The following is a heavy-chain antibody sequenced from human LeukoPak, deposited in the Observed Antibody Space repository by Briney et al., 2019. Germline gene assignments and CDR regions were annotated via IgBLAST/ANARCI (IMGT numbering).Heavy chain of an antibody. CDR2: INANGGNK. CDR1: GYTFTNHY. V-gene: IGHV1-46*01. D-gene: IGHD2-2*01. J-gene: IGHJ6*02. Sequence: GASVTVSFTASGYTFTNHYIHWVRQAPGQGLEWMGVINANGGNKDYAQKFQGRITLTRDMSTSTVYMDLSSLRIQDTAVYYCARDLGSAAAMDYNMDVWGQGTTVIVSS. CDR3: ARDLGSAAAMDYNMDV.